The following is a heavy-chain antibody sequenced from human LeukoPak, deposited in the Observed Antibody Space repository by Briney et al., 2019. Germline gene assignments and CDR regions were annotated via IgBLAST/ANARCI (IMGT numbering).Heavy chain of an antibody. CDR2: IKEDGSEK. V-gene: IGHV3-7*03. CDR3: AGDAKWFDP. CDR1: GFTFSDFW. Sequence: GGSLRLSCAASGFTFSDFWMSWVRQAPGKGLEWVANIKEDGSEKNCVDSVKGRFTISRDNAKNSLYLQMNGLRAEDTAVYYCAGDAKWFDPWGQGTLVTVSS. J-gene: IGHJ5*02.